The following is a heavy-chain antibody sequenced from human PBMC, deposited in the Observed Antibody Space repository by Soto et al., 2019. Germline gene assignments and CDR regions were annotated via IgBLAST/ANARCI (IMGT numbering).Heavy chain of an antibody. D-gene: IGHD3-16*01. CDR3: ARDRIMLTFGGGSGEWGIDY. V-gene: IGHV4-31*03. J-gene: IGHJ4*02. CDR2: IFYSGRS. CDR1: VNPTTGGFPT. Sequence: QVQLQESGPELVNLSQTLSLTSLFPVNPTTGGFPTGSWFAHHQGRGRGGLGNIFYSGRSYYNPPLESRVTISVDTSKNQFSLKLSSVTAADTAVYYCARDRIMLTFGGGSGEWGIDYWGQGTLVTVSS.